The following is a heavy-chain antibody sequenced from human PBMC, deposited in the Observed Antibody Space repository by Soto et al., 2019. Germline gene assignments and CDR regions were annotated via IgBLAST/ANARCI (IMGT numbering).Heavy chain of an antibody. D-gene: IGHD3-16*01. CDR1: GFTFSTYW. CDR3: ARDWGAPGRGSALGYYYHFGMDV. Sequence: EVQLVESGGGLVRPGGSLRLSCAASGFTFSTYWMNWVRQAPGKGLEWVANIKEDGSEAYYVDSVKGRFTISRDNAKNSLYLDMNSLRGEDTAVYYCARDWGAPGRGSALGYYYHFGMDVW. J-gene: IGHJ6*01. V-gene: IGHV3-7*05. CDR2: IKEDGSEA.